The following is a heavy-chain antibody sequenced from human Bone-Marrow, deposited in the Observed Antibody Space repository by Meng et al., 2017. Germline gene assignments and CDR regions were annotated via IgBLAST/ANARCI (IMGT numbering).Heavy chain of an antibody. J-gene: IGHJ4*02. CDR1: GFTFSSYE. D-gene: IGHD1-14*01. CDR3: ARVGTSGNHPSDY. V-gene: IGHV3-72*01. CDR2: SRNKADRYTT. Sequence: GESLKISCAASGFTFSSYEMNWVRQAPGKGFEWVGRSRNKADRYTTEYAASVKGRFTISREESKNLLYLQMSSLKTEDTAVYYCARVGTSGNHPSDYWGQGTLVTVSS.